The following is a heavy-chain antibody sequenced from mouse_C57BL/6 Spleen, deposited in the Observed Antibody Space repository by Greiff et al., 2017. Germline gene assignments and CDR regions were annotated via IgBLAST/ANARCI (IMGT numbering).Heavy chain of an antibody. J-gene: IGHJ4*01. D-gene: IGHD2-1*01. V-gene: IGHV1-5*01. CDR2: IYPGNSDT. CDR1: GYTFTSYW. CDR3: TRVYHYAMDY. Sequence: VQLQQSGTVLARPGASVKMSCKTSGYTFTSYWLHWVKQRPGQGLEWIGAIYPGNSDTSYNQKFKGKAKLSAVTSASTAYMELSSLTNEDSAAYYCTRVYHYAMDYWGQGTSVTVSS.